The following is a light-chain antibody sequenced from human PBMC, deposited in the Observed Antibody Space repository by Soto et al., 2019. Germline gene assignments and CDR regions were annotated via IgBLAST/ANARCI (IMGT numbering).Light chain of an antibody. Sequence: HSVLTQPPSASGTPGQAVTISCSGSTSNIGTNTVKWYQQVPGSAPKILIYNDVQRPSGVPDRFSGSKSGTSASLVISGLQSEDEADYYCAAWDDSVWVFGLGTKLTVL. V-gene: IGLV1-44*01. CDR1: TSNIGTNT. CDR2: NDV. CDR3: AAWDDSVWV. J-gene: IGLJ3*02.